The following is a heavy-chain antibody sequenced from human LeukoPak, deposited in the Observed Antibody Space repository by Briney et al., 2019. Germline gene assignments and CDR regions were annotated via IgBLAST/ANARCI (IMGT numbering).Heavy chain of an antibody. CDR1: GGSISSYY. D-gene: IGHD6-13*01. CDR3: ARDRVAAAGIEWVENSYYFDY. J-gene: IGHJ4*02. V-gene: IGHV4-39*07. Sequence: SETLSLTCTVSGGSISSYYWGWIRQPPGKGLEWIGSIYYSGSTYYNPSLKSRVTISVDTSKNQFSLKLSSVTAADTAVYYCARDRVAAAGIEWVENSYYFDYWGQGTLVTVSS. CDR2: IYYSGST.